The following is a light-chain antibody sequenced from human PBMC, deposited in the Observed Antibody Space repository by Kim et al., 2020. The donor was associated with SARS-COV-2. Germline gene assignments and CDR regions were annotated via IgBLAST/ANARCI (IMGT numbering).Light chain of an antibody. CDR3: HQYYESPLT. J-gene: IGKJ4*01. V-gene: IGKV3-20*01. Sequence: PGERATLSCRASQIISTNYLAWYQQKPGQAPRLLTHAASNRATGIPDRFRGSGSGTDFTLIISRLEPEDFAVYYCHQYYESPLTFGGGTKVDIK. CDR2: AAS. CDR1: QIISTNY.